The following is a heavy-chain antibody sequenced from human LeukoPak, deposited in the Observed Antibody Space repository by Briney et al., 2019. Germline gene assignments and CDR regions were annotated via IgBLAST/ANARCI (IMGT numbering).Heavy chain of an antibody. CDR3: ARVPTSSWPSPDY. J-gene: IGHJ4*02. CDR1: GGSISSRSYY. Sequence: PSETLSLTCTVSGGSISSRSYYWAWVRQPPGKGLEWIGEINHSGSTNYSPSLKSRVTIAVDTSKNQFSLNLNSVTAADTGVYYCARVPTSSWPSPDYWGQGTLVTVSS. V-gene: IGHV4-39*07. CDR2: INHSGST. D-gene: IGHD6-13*01.